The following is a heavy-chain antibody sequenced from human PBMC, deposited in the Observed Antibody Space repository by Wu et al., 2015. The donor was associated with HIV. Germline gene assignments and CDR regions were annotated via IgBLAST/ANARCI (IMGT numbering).Heavy chain of an antibody. CDR3: ARGPSSGWYPRGWFDP. CDR2: MNPNSGNT. D-gene: IGHD6-19*01. J-gene: IGHJ5*02. CDR1: KYIFTNYD. Sequence: QVQLVQSGTEVKKPGASVKVSCKASKYIFTNYDVNWVRQATGQGLEWMGWMNPNSGNTGYAQKFQGRVTITRNTSISTAYMELSSLRSEDTAVYYCARGPSSGWYPRGWFDPWGQGTLVTVSS. V-gene: IGHV1-8*03.